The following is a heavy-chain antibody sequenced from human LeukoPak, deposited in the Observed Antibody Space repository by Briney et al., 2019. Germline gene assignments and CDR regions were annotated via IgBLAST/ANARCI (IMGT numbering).Heavy chain of an antibody. CDR2: ISSSGSTI. CDR1: GFTFSDYY. D-gene: IGHD3-3*01. V-gene: IGHV3-11*01. CDR3: AKAHDYDSHAFDI. Sequence: GGSLRLSCAASGFTFSDYYMSWIRQAPGKGLEWVSYISSSGSTIYYADSVKGRFTISRDNAKNSLYLQMNSLRAEDTAVYYCAKAHDYDSHAFDIWGQGTMVTVSS. J-gene: IGHJ3*02.